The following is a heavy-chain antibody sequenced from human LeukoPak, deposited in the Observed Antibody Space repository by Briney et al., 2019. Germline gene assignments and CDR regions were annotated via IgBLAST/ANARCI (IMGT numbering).Heavy chain of an antibody. Sequence: GGSLRLSCAASGFTFTTYNMNWVRQAPGKGLEWVSYISIYGTDIYADSVKGRFTISRDKAKNSLYLQMSSLRAEDTAVYYCARGDPSGYYYVDYWGQGTLVAVSS. CDR1: GFTFTTYN. J-gene: IGHJ4*02. CDR3: ARGDPSGYYYVDY. CDR2: ISIYGTDI. D-gene: IGHD3-22*01. V-gene: IGHV3-21*05.